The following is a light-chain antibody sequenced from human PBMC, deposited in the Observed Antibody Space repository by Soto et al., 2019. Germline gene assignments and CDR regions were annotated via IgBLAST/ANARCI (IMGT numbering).Light chain of an antibody. V-gene: IGKV3-20*01. Sequence: EIVLTQSPGTLSLSPGERATLSCRASQSVSDNYLAWYQQKPGQAPRLVISGASSRATGIPDRFSASGSGTEFTLTISSLQSEDFGVYYCQQYKNWPRTFGQGTKVDIK. CDR2: GAS. CDR1: QSVSDNY. J-gene: IGKJ1*01. CDR3: QQYKNWPRT.